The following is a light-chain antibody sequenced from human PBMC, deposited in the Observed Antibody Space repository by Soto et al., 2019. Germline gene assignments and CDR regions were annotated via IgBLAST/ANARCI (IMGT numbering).Light chain of an antibody. CDR2: EVS. Sequence: QSVLTQPASVSGSPGQSITISCTGTSSDVGGYNYVSWYQQHPGKAPKLIIYEVSNRPSGVSNRFSGSKSGNTASLTISGLQAEAEADYYCSSYTSSSTQVFGGGTKLTVL. CDR1: SSDVGGYNY. J-gene: IGLJ2*01. V-gene: IGLV2-14*01. CDR3: SSYTSSSTQV.